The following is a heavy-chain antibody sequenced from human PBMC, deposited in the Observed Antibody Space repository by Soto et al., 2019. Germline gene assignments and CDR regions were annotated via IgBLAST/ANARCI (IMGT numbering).Heavy chain of an antibody. D-gene: IGHD3-3*01. CDR3: AKGSIYDFWSDYHFDY. CDR1: GFTLSSYA. J-gene: IGHJ4*02. CDR2: ISGSGGTT. Sequence: GGSLRLSCAASGFTLSSYAMSWVRQAPGKGLEWVSAISGSGGTTYYADSVKGRFTISRDNSKNTLYVQMNSLRAEDTAVYYCAKGSIYDFWSDYHFDYWGQGTLVTVSS. V-gene: IGHV3-23*01.